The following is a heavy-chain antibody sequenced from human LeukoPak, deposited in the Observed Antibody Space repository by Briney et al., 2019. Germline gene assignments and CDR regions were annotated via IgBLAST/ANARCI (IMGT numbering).Heavy chain of an antibody. J-gene: IGHJ4*02. CDR3: ARDSGMVRGTVDY. V-gene: IGHV1-46*01. Sequence: EASVKVSFKSSGYTFTSYYMYWVRQAPGQGLEWMGIINPSGGSTSYAQKFQGRVTMTRDTSTSTVYMELSSPRSEDTAVYYCARDSGMVRGTVDYWGQGTLVAVSS. CDR1: GYTFTSYY. CDR2: INPSGGST. D-gene: IGHD3-10*01.